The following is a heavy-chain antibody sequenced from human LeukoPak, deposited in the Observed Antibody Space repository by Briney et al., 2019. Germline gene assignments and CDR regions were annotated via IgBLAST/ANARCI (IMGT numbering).Heavy chain of an antibody. CDR3: VSLDY. J-gene: IGHJ4*02. CDR2: ISDSGDST. Sequence: GGSLRLSCAASGFSFSSYGMSWVRQAPGKGLEWVSGISDSGDSTYYADSVKGRFTISRDNSKNTLYLQMNSLRAEDTAVYYCVSLDYWGQGTLVTVSS. CDR1: GFSFSSYG. V-gene: IGHV3-23*01.